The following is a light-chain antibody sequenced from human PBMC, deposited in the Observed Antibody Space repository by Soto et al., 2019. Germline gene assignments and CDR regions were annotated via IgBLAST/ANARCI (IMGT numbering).Light chain of an antibody. J-gene: IGKJ1*01. CDR3: QQYNDWPLT. CDR1: QSVSSN. Sequence: EIVLTQSPGTLSWSPGERVTLSCGASQSVSSNLAWYQQKPGQAPSLLIYGAFTRATGIPARFSGTGSGTEFTLTISSLQSEDFALYYCQQYNDWPLTFGQGTKVDIK. CDR2: GAF. V-gene: IGKV3-15*01.